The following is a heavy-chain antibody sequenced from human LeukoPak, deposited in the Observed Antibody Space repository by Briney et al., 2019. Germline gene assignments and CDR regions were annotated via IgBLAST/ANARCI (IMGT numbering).Heavy chain of an antibody. CDR2: INPNSGGT. CDR1: GYTFTGYY. V-gene: IGHV1-2*06. D-gene: IGHD6-13*01. J-gene: IGHJ4*02. Sequence: ASVKVSCKASGYTFTGYYMHWVRQAPGQGLEWMGRINPNSGGTNYAQKFQGRVTMTRGTSISTAYMELSRLRSDDTAVYYCARGGNRYSTFDYWGQGTLVTVSS. CDR3: ARGGNRYSTFDY.